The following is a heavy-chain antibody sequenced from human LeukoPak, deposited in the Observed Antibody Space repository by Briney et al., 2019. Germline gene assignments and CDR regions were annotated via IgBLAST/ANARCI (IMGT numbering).Heavy chain of an antibody. Sequence: ASVKASCKASGYTFTGYYMHWVRQAPGQGLEWMGWINPNSGGTNYAQKFQGRVTMTRVTSISTAYMDLSRLRSDDTAVYYCARDRSVEVVPPAVWFDPWGQGTLVTVSS. CDR1: GYTFTGYY. CDR2: INPNSGGT. J-gene: IGHJ5*02. CDR3: ARDRSVEVVPPAVWFDP. V-gene: IGHV1-2*02. D-gene: IGHD2-2*01.